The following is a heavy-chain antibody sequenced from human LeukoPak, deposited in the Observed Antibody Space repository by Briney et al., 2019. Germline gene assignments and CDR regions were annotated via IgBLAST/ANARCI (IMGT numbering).Heavy chain of an antibody. J-gene: IGHJ4*02. CDR1: GGSISSGDYY. V-gene: IGHV4-61*08. D-gene: IGHD6-13*01. CDR3: AGSWTDYFDY. CDR2: IYYSGSI. Sequence: SETLSLTCTVSGGSISSGDYYWSWIRQPPGKGLEWIGYIYYSGSINYNPSLKSRVTISVDTSKNQFSLKLSSVTAADTAVYYCAGSWTDYFDYWGQGTLVTVSS.